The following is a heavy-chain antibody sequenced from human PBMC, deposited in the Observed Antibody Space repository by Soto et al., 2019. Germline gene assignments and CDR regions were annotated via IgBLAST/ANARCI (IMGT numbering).Heavy chain of an antibody. D-gene: IGHD4-17*01. CDR3: ARAYGYYFDY. V-gene: IGHV4-59*01. CDR2: IYYSGST. J-gene: IGHJ4*02. Sequence: QVQLQESGPGLVKPSETLSLTCTVSGGSISSYYWSWIRQPPGKGLEWIGYIYYSGSTNYNPSLTSXVXIXVDTSKNQFSLKLSSVTAADTAVYYCARAYGYYFDYWGQGTLVTVSS. CDR1: GGSISSYY.